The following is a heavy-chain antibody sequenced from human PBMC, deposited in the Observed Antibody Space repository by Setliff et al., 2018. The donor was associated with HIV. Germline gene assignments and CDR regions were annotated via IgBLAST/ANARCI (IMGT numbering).Heavy chain of an antibody. Sequence: SVKVSCKASGGTFSSYAISWVRQAPGQGLEWMGGIIPIFGTANYAQKFQGRVTITAGESTSTAYMELSSLRSEDTAVYYCARDRSNYVGLDAFDIWGQGTMVTVSS. V-gene: IGHV1-69*13. CDR1: GGTFSSYA. D-gene: IGHD4-4*01. CDR2: IIPIFGTA. J-gene: IGHJ3*02. CDR3: ARDRSNYVGLDAFDI.